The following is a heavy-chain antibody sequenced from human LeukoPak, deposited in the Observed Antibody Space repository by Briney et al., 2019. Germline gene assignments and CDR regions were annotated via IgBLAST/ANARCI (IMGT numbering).Heavy chain of an antibody. J-gene: IGHJ6*03. CDR3: TRDLAHALRSQKKNYYYYYYMDV. D-gene: IGHD5-12*01. Sequence: PGGSLRLSCTASGFTFGDYAMSWVRQAPGKGLEWVGFIRSKAYGGTTEYAASVKGRFTISRDDSKSIAYLQMNSLKTEDTAVYYCTRDLAHALRSQKKNYYYYYYMDVWGKGTTVTVSS. CDR2: IRSKAYGGTT. CDR1: GFTFGDYA. V-gene: IGHV3-49*04.